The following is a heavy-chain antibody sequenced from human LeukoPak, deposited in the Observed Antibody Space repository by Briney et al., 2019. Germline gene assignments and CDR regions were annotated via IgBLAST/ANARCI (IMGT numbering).Heavy chain of an antibody. J-gene: IGHJ4*02. Sequence: GGSLRLSCATSGFIFSNYAVNWVRQAPGKGLEWVSAISDSGISTYFADSVKGRFTISRDNSKNTLYLQMNSLRAEDTAVYYCAKDTGQLRWGQGTLVTVSS. D-gene: IGHD2-2*01. CDR3: AKDTGQLR. CDR2: ISDSGIST. V-gene: IGHV3-23*01. CDR1: GFIFSNYA.